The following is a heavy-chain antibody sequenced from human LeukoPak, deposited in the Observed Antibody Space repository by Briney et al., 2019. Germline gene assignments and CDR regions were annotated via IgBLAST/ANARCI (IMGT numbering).Heavy chain of an antibody. J-gene: IGHJ4*02. CDR2: INQRGRT. V-gene: IGHV4-34*01. Sequence: PEGLSVTRVGYRWSFSGYFWSEIRPPPGRGVEGVGEINQRGRTYYNLSLMSGVTIPVDTCKNQSHLNLTSVTAANTAVYYCATRPFRIRAILTGYYRLSYFDYWGQGTLVTVSS. CDR3: ATRPFRIRAILTGYYRLSYFDY. D-gene: IGHD3-9*01. CDR1: RWSFSGYF.